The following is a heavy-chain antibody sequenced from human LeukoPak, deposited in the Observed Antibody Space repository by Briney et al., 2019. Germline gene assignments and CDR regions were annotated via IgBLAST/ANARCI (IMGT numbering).Heavy chain of an antibody. Sequence: GGSLRLSCAASGFTVSSNYMSWVRQAPGKGLEWVSVIYSGGSTYYADSVKGRFTISRDNSKNTLYLQMNSLRAEDTAVYYCAKWKIEYSSSTGNPAFDPWGQGTLVTVSS. V-gene: IGHV3-53*05. CDR3: AKWKIEYSSSTGNPAFDP. CDR2: IYSGGST. CDR1: GFTVSSNY. D-gene: IGHD6-6*01. J-gene: IGHJ5*02.